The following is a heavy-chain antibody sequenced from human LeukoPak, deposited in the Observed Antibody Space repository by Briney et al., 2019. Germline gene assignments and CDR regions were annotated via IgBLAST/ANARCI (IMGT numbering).Heavy chain of an antibody. D-gene: IGHD6-25*01. V-gene: IGHV4-59*01. CDR3: ARVGSAGMDV. CDR1: GGSISSYY. CDR2: IYYSGST. J-gene: IGHJ6*02. Sequence: SETLSLTCTVSGGSISSYYWSWLRQPPGKGLEWIGYIYYSGSTNYNPSLKSRVTISVDTSKNQFSLKLGSVAAADTAVYYCARVGSAGMDVWGQGTTVTVSS.